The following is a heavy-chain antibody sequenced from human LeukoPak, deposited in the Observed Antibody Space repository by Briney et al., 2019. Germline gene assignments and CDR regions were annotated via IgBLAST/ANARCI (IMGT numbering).Heavy chain of an antibody. V-gene: IGHV3-30*18. CDR1: RFTLSRYG. CDR3: AKDLFSSGGGSSFLDY. D-gene: IGHD6-19*01. J-gene: IGHJ4*02. CDR2: ISYDGSNK. Sequence: AGGSLRLSCAASRFTLSRYGIHWVRQAPGKGLEWVAVISYDGSNKYYADSVKGRFTISRDNSKNTLYLQMNSLRAEDTAVYYCAKDLFSSGGGSSFLDYWGQGTLVTVSS.